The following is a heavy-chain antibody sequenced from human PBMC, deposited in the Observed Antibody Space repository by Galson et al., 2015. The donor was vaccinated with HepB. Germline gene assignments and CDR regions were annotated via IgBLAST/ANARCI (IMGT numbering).Heavy chain of an antibody. V-gene: IGHV3-48*01. J-gene: IGHJ2*01. CDR2: ISSQSWTI. CDR3: ARGSGPTGNHYWYFDL. D-gene: IGHD1-14*01. Sequence: SLRLSCAVSGFSLSAYSMSWVRQAPGKGLEWISYISSQSWTIYHADSVKSRFTISRDNARNSLDLQMTSLRAEDTAVYYCARGSGPTGNHYWYFDLWGRGTLVTASS. CDR1: GFSLSAYS.